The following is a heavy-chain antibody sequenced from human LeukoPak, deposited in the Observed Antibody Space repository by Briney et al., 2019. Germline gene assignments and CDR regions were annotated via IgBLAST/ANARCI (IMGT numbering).Heavy chain of an antibody. V-gene: IGHV3-23*01. D-gene: IGHD5-18*01. CDR1: GFTFSSYA. CDR2: ISGSGGST. Sequence: GGSLRLSCAASGFTFSSYAMSWVRQAPGEGLEWVSAISGSGGSTYYADSVKGRFTISRDNSKNTLYLQMNSLRAEDTAVYYCAKTHDTAMVTADDYWGQGTLVTVSS. J-gene: IGHJ4*02. CDR3: AKTHDTAMVTADDY.